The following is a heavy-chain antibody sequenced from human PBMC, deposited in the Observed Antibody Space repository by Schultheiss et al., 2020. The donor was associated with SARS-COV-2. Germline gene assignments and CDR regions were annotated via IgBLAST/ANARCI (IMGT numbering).Heavy chain of an antibody. CDR3: ARGLISGDYVDYYMDV. CDR1: GGSVSSGGYY. CDR2: IYYSGST. J-gene: IGHJ6*03. D-gene: IGHD4-17*01. Sequence: SETLSLTCTVSGGSVSSGGYYWGWIRQPPGKGLEWIGYIYYSGSTNYNPSLKSRVTISVDTSKNQFSLKLSSVTAADTAVYYCARGLISGDYVDYYMDVWGKGTTVTVSS. V-gene: IGHV4-61*08.